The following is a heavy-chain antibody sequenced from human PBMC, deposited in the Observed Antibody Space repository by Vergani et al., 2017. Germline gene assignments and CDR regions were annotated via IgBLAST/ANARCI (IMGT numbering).Heavy chain of an antibody. CDR1: GFTFTDHG. Sequence: DVQLLESGGGVVQPGGSLRLSCAAFGFTFTDHGLSWVRQAPGKGLEWVAFIGSSGPYINYADSVKGRFIISRDNTNNSLFLQLRSLRAEDAAVYYCARDCTSGGCPDNYGMDVWGQGATVTVSS. J-gene: IGHJ6*02. CDR3: ARDCTSGGCPDNYGMDV. D-gene: IGHD2-8*01. V-gene: IGHV3-21*02. CDR2: IGSSGPYI.